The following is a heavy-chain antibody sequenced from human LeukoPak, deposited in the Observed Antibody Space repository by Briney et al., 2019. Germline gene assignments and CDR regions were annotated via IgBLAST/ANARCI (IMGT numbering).Heavy chain of an antibody. J-gene: IGHJ5*02. D-gene: IGHD3-22*01. CDR2: TYYRSKWYN. V-gene: IGHV6-1*01. CDR1: GDSVSSKSAA. Sequence: SQTLSLTCAISGDSVSSKSAAWDWIGQSPARGLEGLGRTYYRSKWYNDYAVSVKSRITINPDTSKNLLSLQLNSVTPEDTAVYYCARGRYYDSSGYYKGPSWFDPWGQGTLVTVSS. CDR3: ARGRYYDSSGYYKGPSWFDP.